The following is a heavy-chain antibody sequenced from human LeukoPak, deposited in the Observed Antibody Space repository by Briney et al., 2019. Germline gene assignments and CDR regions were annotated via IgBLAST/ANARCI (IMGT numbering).Heavy chain of an antibody. V-gene: IGHV5-10-1*01. CDR1: GYSFTSYW. CDR2: IDPSDSYT. Sequence: GESLKISCKGSGYSFTSYWISWVRQMPGKGLEWMGRIDPSDSYTNYSPSFQGHVTISADKSISTAYLQWSSLKASDTAMYYCARLPIAAAFGNWFDPWGQGTLVTVSS. CDR3: ARLPIAAAFGNWFDP. D-gene: IGHD6-13*01. J-gene: IGHJ5*02.